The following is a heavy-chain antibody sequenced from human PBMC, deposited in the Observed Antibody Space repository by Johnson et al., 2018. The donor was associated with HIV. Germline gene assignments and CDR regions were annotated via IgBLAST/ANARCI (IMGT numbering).Heavy chain of an antibody. V-gene: IGHV3-64*01. CDR1: GFTFSSYA. Sequence: VQLVESGGGVVQPGGSLRLSCAASGFTFSSYAMHWVRQAPGKGLEYVSAISSNGGSTYYANSVKGRLPISRDNSKNTLDLQMNSLRAADTAVYDCASGPTPGVAARGALGGAFDIWGQGTMVTVSS. CDR2: ISSNGGST. J-gene: IGHJ3*02. CDR3: ASGPTPGVAARGALGGAFDI. D-gene: IGHD6-6*01.